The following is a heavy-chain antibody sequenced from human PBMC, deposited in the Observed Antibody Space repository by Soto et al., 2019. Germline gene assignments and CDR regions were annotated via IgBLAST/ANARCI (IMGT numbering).Heavy chain of an antibody. CDR1: GFAFSNAW. V-gene: IGHV3-15*07. D-gene: IGHD3-3*01. CDR3: TTGAPRYYDFWSGYYHYYYYGMDV. CDR2: IKSKTDGGTT. J-gene: IGHJ6*02. Sequence: PGGCLRQSGAAAGFAFSNAWLNWVRQAPGKGLEWVGRIKSKTDGGTTDYAAPVKGRFTISRDDSKNTLYLQMNSLKTEDTAVYYCTTGAPRYYDFWSGYYHYYYYGMDVWGQGTTVTVSS.